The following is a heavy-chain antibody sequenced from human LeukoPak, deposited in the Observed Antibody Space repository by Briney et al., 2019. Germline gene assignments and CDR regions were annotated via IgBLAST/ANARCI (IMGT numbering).Heavy chain of an antibody. CDR3: ARRGSSGSRNYYGMDV. CDR1: GGSISSYY. J-gene: IGHJ6*02. D-gene: IGHD3-10*01. CDR2: IYYSGST. Sequence: SETLSLTCTVSGGSISSYYWSWIRPPPGKGLEGIGYIYYSGSTNYNPSLKSRGTISVDTSRNQFSLKLSSVTAADTAVYYCARRGSSGSRNYYGMDVWGQETTVTVSS. V-gene: IGHV4-59*08.